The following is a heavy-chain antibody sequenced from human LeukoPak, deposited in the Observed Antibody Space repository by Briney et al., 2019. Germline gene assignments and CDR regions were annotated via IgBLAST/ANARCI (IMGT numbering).Heavy chain of an antibody. J-gene: IGHJ5*02. CDR3: ARGAVSGEAAWFDP. CDR2: TYYRSKWYN. V-gene: IGHV6-1*01. Sequence: SQTLSLTCAISGDSVSGNSVAWNWMRQSPARGLEWLGRTYYRSKWYNDYAVSVKSRMTINPDTSTNQFSLQLISVTPEDTAVYYCARGAVSGEAAWFDPWGQGTLVTVSS. D-gene: IGHD6-19*01. CDR1: GDSVSGNSVA.